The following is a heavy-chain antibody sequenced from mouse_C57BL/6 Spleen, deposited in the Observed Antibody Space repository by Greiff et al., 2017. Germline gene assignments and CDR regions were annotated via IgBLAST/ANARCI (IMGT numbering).Heavy chain of an antibody. CDR1: GYTFTSYW. Sequence: VQLQQPGAELVRPGSSVKLSCKASGYTFTSYWMAWVKQRPGQGLEWIGNIYPSDSETHYNQKFKDKATLTVDKSSSTAYMQLSSLTSEDSAVYYCARWGNGNYLDYWGQGTTLTVSS. CDR2: IYPSDSET. V-gene: IGHV1-61*01. CDR3: ARWGNGNYLDY. D-gene: IGHD2-1*01. J-gene: IGHJ2*01.